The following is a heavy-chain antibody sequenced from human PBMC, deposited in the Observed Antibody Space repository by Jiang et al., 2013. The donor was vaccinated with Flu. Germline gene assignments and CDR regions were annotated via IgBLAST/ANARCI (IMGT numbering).Heavy chain of an antibody. D-gene: IGHD5-18*01. J-gene: IGHJ4*02. V-gene: IGHV4-39*01. CDR3: ARQFVDPAMVVGGHFDY. Sequence: GPGLVKPSETLSLTCIVSGGSISSPSFYWAWIRQPPGKGLEWIGSVSYSGNTYYNSSLKRRVAVSMDTSKRQLSLNLNSVTAADTAVYYCARQFVDPAMVVGGHFDYWGQGAQVTVSS. CDR1: GGSISSPSFY. CDR2: VSYSGNT.